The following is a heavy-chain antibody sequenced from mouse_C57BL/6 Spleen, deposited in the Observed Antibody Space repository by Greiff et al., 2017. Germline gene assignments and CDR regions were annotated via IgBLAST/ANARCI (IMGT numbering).Heavy chain of an antibody. CDR2: IYPSDGET. CDR3: ARERSYYGNYARDY. J-gene: IGHJ4*01. V-gene: IGHV1-61*01. Sequence: VQLQQSGAELVRPGSSVTLSCKASGYTFTSYWMDWVKQRPGQGLEWIGTIYPSDGETPYNQKFKDKATLTVDKASSTAYMQLRSLTSEDSAVYYCARERSYYGNYARDYWGQGTSVTVSA. CDR1: GYTFTSYW. D-gene: IGHD2-1*01.